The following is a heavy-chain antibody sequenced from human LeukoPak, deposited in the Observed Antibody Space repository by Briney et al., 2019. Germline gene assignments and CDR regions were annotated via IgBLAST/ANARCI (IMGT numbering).Heavy chain of an antibody. J-gene: IGHJ3*02. V-gene: IGHV4-59*01. CDR1: GGSISSYY. CDR2: IYYSGST. Sequence: SETLSLTCTVSGGSISSYYWSWIRQPPGKGLEWIGYIYYSGSTNYNPSLKSRVTISVDTSKNQFSLKLSSVTAADTAVYYCAREPRGGGDIWGQGTMVTVSS. D-gene: IGHD3-10*01. CDR3: AREPRGGGDI.